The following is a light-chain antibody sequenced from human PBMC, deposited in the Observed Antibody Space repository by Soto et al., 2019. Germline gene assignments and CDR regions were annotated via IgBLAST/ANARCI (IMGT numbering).Light chain of an antibody. CDR2: GAS. V-gene: IGKV3-20*01. CDR1: QSVSSSY. Sequence: EIVLTQSPGTLSLSPGERATLSCRASQSVSSSYLAWYQQKPGQAPRLLIYGASSRASGIPDRFSGSGSGTGFTLTISSLQPEDFATYSCQQSYSTTWTFGQGTKVDIK. CDR3: QQSYSTTWT. J-gene: IGKJ1*01.